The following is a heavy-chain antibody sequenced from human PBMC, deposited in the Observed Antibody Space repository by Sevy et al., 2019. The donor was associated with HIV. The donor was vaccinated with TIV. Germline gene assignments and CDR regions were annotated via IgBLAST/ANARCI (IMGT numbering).Heavy chain of an antibody. CDR1: GGSISSSSYY. J-gene: IGHJ5*02. CDR3: ARQDIVVVPAATPPGGGTFDP. D-gene: IGHD2-2*01. Sequence: SETLSLTCTVSGGSISSSSYYWGWIRQPPGKGLEWIGSIYYSGSTYYNPSLKSRVTISVDTSKNQFSLKLSSVTAADTAGYYWARQDIVVVPAATPPGGGTFDPWGQGTLVTVSS. V-gene: IGHV4-39*01. CDR2: IYYSGST.